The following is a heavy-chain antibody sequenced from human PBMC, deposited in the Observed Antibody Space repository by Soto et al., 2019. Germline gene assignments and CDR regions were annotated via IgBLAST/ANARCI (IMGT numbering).Heavy chain of an antibody. J-gene: IGHJ4*02. Sequence: ASVKVCCKASGYTFRSYPMHWVRQAPGQRLEWMGWINVGNGDTKYSQNFQGRVTITRDTSAITAYMELSSLRSADTAVYYCVRDWTHYDSSGPGDYWGQGTLVTVS. CDR3: VRDWTHYDSSGPGDY. CDR1: GYTFRSYP. V-gene: IGHV1-3*01. D-gene: IGHD3-22*01. CDR2: INVGNGDT.